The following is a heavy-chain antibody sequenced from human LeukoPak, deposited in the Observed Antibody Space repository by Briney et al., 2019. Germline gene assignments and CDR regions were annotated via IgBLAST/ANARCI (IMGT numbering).Heavy chain of an antibody. J-gene: IGHJ4*02. Sequence: SETPSLTCTVSGGSISSSSYYWGWIRQPPGKGLEWIGSIYYSGSTYYNPSLKSRVTISVDTSKNQFSLKLSSVTAADTAMYYSERLEGITAFDYWGQGTLVTVSS. CDR1: GGSISSSSYY. D-gene: IGHD1-20*01. CDR3: ERLEGITAFDY. CDR2: IYYSGST. V-gene: IGHV4-39*01.